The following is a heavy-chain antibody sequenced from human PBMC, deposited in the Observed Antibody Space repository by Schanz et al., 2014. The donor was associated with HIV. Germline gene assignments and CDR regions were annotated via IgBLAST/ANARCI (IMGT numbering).Heavy chain of an antibody. D-gene: IGHD3-10*01. CDR2: MNPNSGNT. CDR3: ARGRYYGSEFDY. Sequence: QVQLVQSGAEVKKPGASVRVSCEASGYTFTTYDINWVRQATGQGLEWMGWMNPNSGNTGYAQKSRGRVPMPRNTAISTAYMELSSLRSEDTAFYYCARGRYYGSEFDYWGQGTLVTVSS. J-gene: IGHJ4*02. CDR1: GYTFTTYD. V-gene: IGHV1-8*01.